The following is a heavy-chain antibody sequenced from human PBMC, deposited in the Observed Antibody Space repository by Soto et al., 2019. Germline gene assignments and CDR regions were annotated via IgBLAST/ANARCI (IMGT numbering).Heavy chain of an antibody. D-gene: IGHD2-2*01. Sequence: PSHTLSLTCAISGDSVSSNSAAWNWIRQSPSRGLEWLGRTYYRSKWYYDYTKSVRSRIIINPDTSKNQVSLHLNSVTPEDTAVYYCGRDPQYCSSTTCSNDVFDVWGQGTMVTVSS. J-gene: IGHJ3*01. CDR3: GRDPQYCSSTTCSNDVFDV. CDR2: TYYRSKWYY. CDR1: GDSVSSNSAA. V-gene: IGHV6-1*01.